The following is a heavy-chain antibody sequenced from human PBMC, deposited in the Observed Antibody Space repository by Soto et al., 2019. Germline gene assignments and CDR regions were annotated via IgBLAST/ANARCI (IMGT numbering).Heavy chain of an antibody. D-gene: IGHD6-13*01. Sequence: QVQLQQWGAGLLKPSETLSLTCAVYGGSFSGYYWSWIRQPPGKGLEWIGEINHSGSTNYNPSLKRRVTISVDTSKNQFSLKLSSVTAADTAVYYCARSRITGAGDYWGQGTLVTVSS. CDR2: INHSGST. V-gene: IGHV4-34*01. CDR3: ARSRITGAGDY. CDR1: GGSFSGYY. J-gene: IGHJ4*02.